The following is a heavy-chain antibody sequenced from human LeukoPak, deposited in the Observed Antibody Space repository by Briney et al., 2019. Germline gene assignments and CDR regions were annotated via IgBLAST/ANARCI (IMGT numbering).Heavy chain of an antibody. D-gene: IGHD2-21*01. CDR1: LFTFSNTW. J-gene: IGHJ4*02. CDR2: LKSKTDGGTT. V-gene: IGHV3-15*01. Sequence: GGSLRLSCAALLFTFSNTWMHSVRQAPGKGLEWVGRLKSKTDGGTTDYAAPVKGRFTISRDDSKNTLYLQMNSLKTEDTAVYLCTTSAPYLSDYWGQGTLVTVSS. CDR3: TTSAPYLSDY.